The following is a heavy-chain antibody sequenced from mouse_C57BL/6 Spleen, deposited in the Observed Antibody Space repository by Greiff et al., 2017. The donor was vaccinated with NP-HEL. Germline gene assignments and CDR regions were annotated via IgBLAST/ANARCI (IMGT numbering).Heavy chain of an antibody. CDR1: GYTFTSYW. J-gene: IGHJ1*03. CDR2: IDPSDSYP. Sequence: QVQLQQPGAELVRPGTSVKLSCKASGYTFTSYWMHWVKQRPGQGLEWIGVIDPSDSYPNYNQKFKGKATLTVDTSSRTAYMQLSSLTSEDSAVYYCARSDTTVVANWYFEVWGTGTTVTVSS. D-gene: IGHD1-1*01. V-gene: IGHV1-59*01. CDR3: ARSDTTVVANWYFEV.